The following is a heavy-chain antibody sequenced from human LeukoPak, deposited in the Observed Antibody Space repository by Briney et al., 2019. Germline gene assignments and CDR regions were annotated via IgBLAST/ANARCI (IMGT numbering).Heavy chain of an antibody. CDR3: ARGSLDYSYWD. V-gene: IGHV4-30-4*08. CDR1: GGSTGSADYY. D-gene: IGHD4-11*01. Sequence: PSETLSLTCTVSGGSTGSADYYWSWIRQPPGKGLEWVGYIYYSGIAYYNTSLKSRVTMSIDTSENQFSLKLNSVTAADTAVYYCARGSLDYSYWDWGQGALVTVSS. CDR2: IYYSGIA. J-gene: IGHJ4*02.